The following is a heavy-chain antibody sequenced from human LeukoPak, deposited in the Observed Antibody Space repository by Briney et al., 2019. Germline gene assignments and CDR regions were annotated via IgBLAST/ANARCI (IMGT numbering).Heavy chain of an antibody. D-gene: IGHD1-26*01. V-gene: IGHV1-8*01. Sequence: ASVKVSCKASGYTFTSYDINWVRQATGQGLEWMGWKNPNSGNTGYAQKFQGRVTMTRNTSISTAYMELSSLRSEDTAAYYCARSRRGGSKYYFDYWGQGTLVTVSS. CDR1: GYTFTSYD. CDR3: ARSRRGGSKYYFDY. J-gene: IGHJ4*02. CDR2: KNPNSGNT.